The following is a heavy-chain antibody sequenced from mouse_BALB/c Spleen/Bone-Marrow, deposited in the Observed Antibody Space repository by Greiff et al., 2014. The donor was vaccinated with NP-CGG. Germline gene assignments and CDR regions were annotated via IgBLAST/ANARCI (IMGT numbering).Heavy chain of an antibody. CDR2: IIPSNGRS. V-gene: IGHV1S81*02. D-gene: IGHD2-13*01. Sequence: QVQLQQSGAELVKPGTSVKLSCKTSGYTFTSYWMHWVKRRPGQGLEWIGEIIPSNGRSNYNEKFKNKATLTVDKSSSTAYMQLSSLTSEDSAVYFCARTYGDSPYFYAMDYWGQGTSVTVSS. CDR3: ARTYGDSPYFYAMDY. J-gene: IGHJ4*01. CDR1: GYTFTSYW.